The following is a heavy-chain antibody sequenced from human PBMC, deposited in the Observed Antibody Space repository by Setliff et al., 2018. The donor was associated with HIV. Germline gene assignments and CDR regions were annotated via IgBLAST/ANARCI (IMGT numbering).Heavy chain of an antibody. D-gene: IGHD6-13*01. Sequence: SETLSLTCAVFGGSFSDFYWSWIRQPPGKGLEWIGEISYSGSTVYNPSLKSRVTMSVDASKNLVSLNLNSVTAADTAIYYCARTYSSNWYIDYWGQGTLVTV. CDR2: ISYSGST. CDR3: ARTYSSNWYIDY. V-gene: IGHV4-34*01. CDR1: GGSFSDFY. J-gene: IGHJ4*02.